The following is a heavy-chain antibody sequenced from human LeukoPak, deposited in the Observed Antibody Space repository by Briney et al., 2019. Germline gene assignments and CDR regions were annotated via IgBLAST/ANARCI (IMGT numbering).Heavy chain of an antibody. Sequence: PSETLSLTCAVYGGSFSGYYWSWLRQPPGKGLEWIGEINHSGSTNYNPSLKSRVTISVDTSKNQFSLKLSSVTAADTAVYDCARWLGDTAMVEGYWGQGTLVTVSS. CDR2: INHSGST. J-gene: IGHJ4*02. CDR1: GGSFSGYY. CDR3: ARWLGDTAMVEGY. D-gene: IGHD5-18*01. V-gene: IGHV4-34*01.